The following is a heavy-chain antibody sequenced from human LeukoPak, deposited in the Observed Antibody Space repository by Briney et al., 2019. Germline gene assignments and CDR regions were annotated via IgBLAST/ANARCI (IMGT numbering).Heavy chain of an antibody. Sequence: SETLSLTCTVSGGSISSYYWNWIRQPPGKGLEWIGYIYYSGSTNYNPSLKSRVTISVDTSKNQFSLRLSSVTAADTAVYYCARDVMTTVTTGYYYYYMDVWGKGTTVTISS. V-gene: IGHV4-59*01. CDR3: ARDVMTTVTTGYYYYYMDV. D-gene: IGHD4-17*01. CDR2: IYYSGST. CDR1: GGSISSYY. J-gene: IGHJ6*03.